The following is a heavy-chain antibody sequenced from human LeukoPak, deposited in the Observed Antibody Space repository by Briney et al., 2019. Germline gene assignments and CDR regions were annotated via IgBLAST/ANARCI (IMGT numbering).Heavy chain of an antibody. Sequence: GGSLRLSCAASGFTFSTYGMHWVRQAPGKGLEGVAFIRYDGSNQYYADSVKGRFTISRDSTKNTLHLQMNSLRAEDTAIYYCGKECSSTTCYPWGQGTQVTVSS. CDR1: GFTFSTYG. J-gene: IGHJ4*02. D-gene: IGHD2-2*01. CDR3: GKECSSTTCYP. V-gene: IGHV3-30*02. CDR2: IRYDGSNQ.